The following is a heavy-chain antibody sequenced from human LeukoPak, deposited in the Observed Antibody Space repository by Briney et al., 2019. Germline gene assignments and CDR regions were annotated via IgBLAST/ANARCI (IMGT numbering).Heavy chain of an antibody. J-gene: IGHJ4*02. D-gene: IGHD4-11*01. CDR3: ANPPTVTSFHY. CDR2: INGRGGST. V-gene: IGHV3-23*01. Sequence: GGSLRLSCAASGFTFSNYAMSWVRQAPGKGLEWVSSINGRGGSTYYADSVKGRFTISRDNSKNMLYLQMNSLRAEDTAIYYCANPPTVTSFHYWGQGTLVTVSS. CDR1: GFTFSNYA.